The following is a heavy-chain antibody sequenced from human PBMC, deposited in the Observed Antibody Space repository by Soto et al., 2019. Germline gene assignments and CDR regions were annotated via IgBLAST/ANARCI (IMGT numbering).Heavy chain of an antibody. V-gene: IGHV1-2*02. CDR3: ARDADGARGL. Sequence: QVPLVQSGAEVKKPGASVKVSCTASGYTFTGYSMHWVRQAPGQGLEWMGWINPNSGGTNYAQKFQGRGTMTRDTSSSTAYMELSRLRSDDTGVYYCARDADGARGLWGQGTLVTV. D-gene: IGHD3-10*01. CDR1: GYTFTGYS. J-gene: IGHJ4*02. CDR2: INPNSGGT.